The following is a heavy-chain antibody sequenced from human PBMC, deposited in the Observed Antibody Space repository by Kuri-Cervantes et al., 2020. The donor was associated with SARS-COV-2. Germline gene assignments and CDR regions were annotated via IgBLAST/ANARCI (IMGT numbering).Heavy chain of an antibody. Sequence: GESLKISCAASGFTFDDYGMSWVRQAPGKGLEWVSGINWNGGSTGYADPVKGRFTISRDNAKNSLYLQMNSLRAEDTAVYYCARDDEVTTHYGAAFDIWGQGTMVTVSS. J-gene: IGHJ3*02. D-gene: IGHD4-11*01. V-gene: IGHV3-20*04. CDR2: INWNGGST. CDR3: ARDDEVTTHYGAAFDI. CDR1: GFTFDDYG.